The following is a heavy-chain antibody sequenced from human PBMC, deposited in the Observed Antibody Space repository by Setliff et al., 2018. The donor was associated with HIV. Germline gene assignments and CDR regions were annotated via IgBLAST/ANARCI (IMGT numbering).Heavy chain of an antibody. V-gene: IGHV4-4*08. D-gene: IGHD3-10*01. CDR3: ARTRSGTYYGEMNWFDP. CDR2: IYTSGST. J-gene: IGHJ5*02. Sequence: SETLSLTCTVSGGSISNSYWTWIRQPPGKGLEWIGYIYTSGSTNYNPSLKSRVIISVDTSKDQLSLKLSSMTAADTAMYYCARTRSGTYYGEMNWFDPWGQGILVTVSS. CDR1: GGSISNSY.